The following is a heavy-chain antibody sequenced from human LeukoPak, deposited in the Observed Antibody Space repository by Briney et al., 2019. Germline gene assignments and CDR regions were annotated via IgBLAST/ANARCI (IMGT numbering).Heavy chain of an antibody. Sequence: GGSLRLSCAASGFTFSVYAMHWVRQAPGKGLEWVAIISYDGSNKYYADSVKGRFTISRDNSKNTVYLQMNSLRAEDTAVYYCARVQAYYFDYWGQGTLVTVSS. J-gene: IGHJ4*02. CDR2: ISYDGSNK. V-gene: IGHV3-30*04. CDR1: GFTFSVYA. CDR3: ARVQAYYFDY.